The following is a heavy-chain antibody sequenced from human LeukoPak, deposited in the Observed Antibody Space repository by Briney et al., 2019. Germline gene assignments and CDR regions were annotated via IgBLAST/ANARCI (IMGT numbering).Heavy chain of an antibody. J-gene: IGHJ4*02. Sequence: GGSLRLSCAASGFTFSSYWMHWVRQAPGKGLVWVSRINSDGSSTSYADSVKGRFTISGDNAKNTLYLQMNSLRAEDTAVYYCAKDSAAPITITMVRGRWYFDYWGQGTLVTVSS. D-gene: IGHD3-10*01. V-gene: IGHV3-74*01. CDR2: INSDGSST. CDR3: AKDSAAPITITMVRGRWYFDY. CDR1: GFTFSSYW.